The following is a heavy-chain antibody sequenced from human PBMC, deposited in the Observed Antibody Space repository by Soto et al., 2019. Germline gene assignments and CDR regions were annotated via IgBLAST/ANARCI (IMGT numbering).Heavy chain of an antibody. J-gene: IGHJ3*02. CDR1: GGTFSSYA. Sequence: QVQLVQSGAEVKKPGSSVKVSCTASGGTFSSYAISWVRQAPGQGLEWMGGIIPIFGTANYAQKFQGRVTITADKSTSTAYMELSSLRSEDTAVYYCASTTRQVAATPTGAFDIWGQGTMVTVSS. V-gene: IGHV1-69*06. CDR2: IIPIFGTA. D-gene: IGHD2-15*01. CDR3: ASTTRQVAATPTGAFDI.